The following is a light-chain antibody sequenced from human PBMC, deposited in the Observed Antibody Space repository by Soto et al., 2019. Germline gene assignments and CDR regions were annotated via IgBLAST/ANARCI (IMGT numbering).Light chain of an antibody. V-gene: IGLV2-23*01. CDR2: EGI. CDR1: SSDVGSYNH. J-gene: IGLJ3*02. Sequence: QSALTQPASVSGSPGQSITISCTGTSSDVGSYNHVSWYQQYPGKAPKLMIYEGIKRPSGVSNRFSGSKSGNTASLTISGLQAEDEADYYCCSYAGSSTWVFGGGTKLTVL. CDR3: CSYAGSSTWV.